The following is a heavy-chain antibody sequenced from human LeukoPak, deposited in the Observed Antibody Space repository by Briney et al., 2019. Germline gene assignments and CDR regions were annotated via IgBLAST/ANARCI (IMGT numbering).Heavy chain of an antibody. D-gene: IGHD2-2*01. V-gene: IGHV3-30*18. J-gene: IGHJ4*02. CDR1: GLTFSSNG. CDR2: ISYDGSNK. CDR3: AKESRGDIVVVPAALDY. Sequence: GGSLRLSCAASGLTFSSNGMHWVRQAPGKGLEWVAVISYDGSNKYYADSVKGRFTISRDNSKNTLYLQMNSLRAEDTAVYYCAKESRGDIVVVPAALDYWGQGTLVTVSS.